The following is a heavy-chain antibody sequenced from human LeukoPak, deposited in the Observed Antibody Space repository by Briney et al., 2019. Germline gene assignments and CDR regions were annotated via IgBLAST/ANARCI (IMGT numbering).Heavy chain of an antibody. V-gene: IGHV1-2*02. Sequence: VASVKVSFKASGYTFTGYYMHWVRQAPGQGLEWMGWINPNSGGTNYAQKFQGRVTMTRDTSISTAYMELSRLRSDDTAVYYCARPYSSGWYGRDDAFDIWGQGTMVTVSS. D-gene: IGHD6-19*01. J-gene: IGHJ3*02. CDR2: INPNSGGT. CDR1: GYTFTGYY. CDR3: ARPYSSGWYGRDDAFDI.